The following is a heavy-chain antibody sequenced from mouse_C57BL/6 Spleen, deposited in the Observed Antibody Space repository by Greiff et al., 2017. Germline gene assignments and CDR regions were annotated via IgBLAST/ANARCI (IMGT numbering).Heavy chain of an antibody. V-gene: IGHV1-61*01. CDR3: ARAVDDYEAY. D-gene: IGHD2-4*01. Sequence: QVQLQQPGAELVRPGSSVKLSCKASGYTFTSYWMDWVKQRPGQGLEWIGNIYPSDSETHYNQKFKAKAPLTVDKSSSPASMQLSSLTSEDSAVYCGARAVDDYEAYWGQGTLVTVSA. CDR1: GYTFTSYW. CDR2: IYPSDSET. J-gene: IGHJ3*01.